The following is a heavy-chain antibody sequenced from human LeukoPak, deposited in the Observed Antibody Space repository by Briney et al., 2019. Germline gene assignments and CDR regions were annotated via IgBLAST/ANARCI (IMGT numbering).Heavy chain of an antibody. CDR2: ISSSGSTI. V-gene: IGHV3-48*03. CDR3: ASGEPITVTTRLGFDY. J-gene: IGHJ4*02. Sequence: PGGSLRLSRAASGFTFSSYEMNWVRQAPGKGLEWVSYISSSGSTIYYADSVKGRFTISRDNAKNSLYLQMNSLRAEDTAVYYCASGEPITVTTRLGFDYWGQGTLVTVSS. D-gene: IGHD4-17*01. CDR1: GFTFSSYE.